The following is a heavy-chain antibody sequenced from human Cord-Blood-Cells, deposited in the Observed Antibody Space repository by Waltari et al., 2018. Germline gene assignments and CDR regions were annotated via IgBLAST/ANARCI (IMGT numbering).Heavy chain of an antibody. CDR1: GYTFTGYY. CDR3: SSDAPPPYGSGSYHDY. V-gene: IGHV1-2*02. D-gene: IGHD3-10*01. Sequence: QVQLVQSGAEVKKPGASVKVSCKASGYTFTGYYMHWVRQAPGQVLEWMGWINPNSGGTNYAQKFQGRVTMTTDTAINTTYMELSRLRSDDTAVYYCSSDAPPPYGSGSYHDYWGQGTLVTVSS. CDR2: INPNSGGT. J-gene: IGHJ4*02.